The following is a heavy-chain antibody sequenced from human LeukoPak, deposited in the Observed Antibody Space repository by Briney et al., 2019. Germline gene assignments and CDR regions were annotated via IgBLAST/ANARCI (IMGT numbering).Heavy chain of an antibody. Sequence: SETLSLTCTVSGGSISRYHWSWIRQPPGKGLEWIGYIPYSGSTTYNPSLKSRVTISVDSSKNQFSLKLISVTAADTAVYYCARGTTVTTYSDSWGQGTLVTVSS. V-gene: IGHV4-59*01. D-gene: IGHD4-17*01. CDR3: ARGTTVTTYSDS. J-gene: IGHJ4*02. CDR2: IPYSGST. CDR1: GGSISRYH.